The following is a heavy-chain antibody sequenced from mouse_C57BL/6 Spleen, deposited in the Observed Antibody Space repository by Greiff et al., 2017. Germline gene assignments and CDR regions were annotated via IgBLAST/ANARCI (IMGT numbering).Heavy chain of an antibody. Sequence: VQLQQSGAELVRPGASVKLSCTASGFNFKDDYMPWVKQRPEQGLEWIGWIDPENGDTEYASKFKGKATITADTSSNTAYMQLSSLTSEDTAVYYCTRYYPWYFGVWGTGTTVTVSS. V-gene: IGHV14-4*01. J-gene: IGHJ1*03. CDR1: GFNFKDDY. CDR2: IDPENGDT. CDR3: TRYYPWYFGV. D-gene: IGHD2-3*01.